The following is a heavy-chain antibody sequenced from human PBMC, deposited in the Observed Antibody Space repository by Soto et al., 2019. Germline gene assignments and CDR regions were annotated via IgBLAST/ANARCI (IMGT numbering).Heavy chain of an antibody. Sequence: QVQLQESGPGLVKPSETLSLTCTVSGGYVSSYYWSWIRQPPGKGLEWIGYSGSTNYNPSLKSRVTISVDTSKNQFSLNLSAATAADTTVYYCARLCAGWLDPWGQGTLVTVAS. J-gene: IGHJ5*02. V-gene: IGHV4-59*02. CDR1: GGYVSSYY. CDR3: ARLCAGWLDP. CDR2: SGST.